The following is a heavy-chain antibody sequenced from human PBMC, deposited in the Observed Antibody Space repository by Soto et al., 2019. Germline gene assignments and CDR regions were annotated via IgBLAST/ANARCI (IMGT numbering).Heavy chain of an antibody. CDR3: AKEGYEYSSFLLNWFDP. J-gene: IGHJ5*02. CDR2: INAANGDT. Sequence: ASVKVSCKASGYTFTSYGIHWVRQAPGQRLEWMGWINAANGDTKYSPKFQGRVTITRDTSASTAYMELNSLRAEDTAVYYCAKEGYEYSSFLLNWFDPWGQGTLVTVSS. D-gene: IGHD6-6*01. CDR1: GYTFTSYG. V-gene: IGHV1-3*01.